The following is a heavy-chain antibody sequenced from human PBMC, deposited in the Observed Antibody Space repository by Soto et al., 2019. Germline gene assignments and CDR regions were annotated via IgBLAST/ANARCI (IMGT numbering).Heavy chain of an antibody. D-gene: IGHD3-3*01. CDR3: ARGIHWSGYYYYYYGMDV. CDR2: ISYDGSYK. CDR1: GFTFSSYA. Sequence: QVQLVESGGGVVQPGRSLRLSCAASGFTFSSYAMHWVRQAPGKGLEWVAVISYDGSYKYYADSVKGRFTISRDNSKNTLYLQMNSLRAEDTAVYYCARGIHWSGYYYYYYGMDVWGQGTTVTVSS. J-gene: IGHJ6*02. V-gene: IGHV3-30-3*01.